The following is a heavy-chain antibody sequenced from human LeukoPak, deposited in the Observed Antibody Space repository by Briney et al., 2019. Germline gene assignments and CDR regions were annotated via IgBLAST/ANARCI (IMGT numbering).Heavy chain of an antibody. V-gene: IGHV1-69*13. CDR3: ARDWAYGGITGTTDRNDAFDI. D-gene: IGHD1-7*01. J-gene: IGHJ3*02. CDR2: IIPIFGTA. CDR1: GGTFSSYA. Sequence: GASVKVSCKASGGTFSSYAISWVRQAPGQGLEWVGGIIPIFGTANYAQKFQGRVTITADESTSTAYMELSSLRSEDTAVYYCARDWAYGGITGTTDRNDAFDIWGQGTTVTVSS.